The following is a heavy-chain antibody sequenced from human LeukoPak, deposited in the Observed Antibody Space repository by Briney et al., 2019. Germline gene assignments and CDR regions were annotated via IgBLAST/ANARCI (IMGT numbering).Heavy chain of an antibody. Sequence: GRSLRLSCAASGFTFSSYGMHWVRQAPGKGLEWVAVISYDGSNKYYADSVKGRFTISRDNSKNTLYLQMNNLRAEDTAVYYCAKDPGDYWGQGTLVTVSS. CDR3: AKDPGDY. J-gene: IGHJ4*02. CDR1: GFTFSSYG. V-gene: IGHV3-30*18. CDR2: ISYDGSNK.